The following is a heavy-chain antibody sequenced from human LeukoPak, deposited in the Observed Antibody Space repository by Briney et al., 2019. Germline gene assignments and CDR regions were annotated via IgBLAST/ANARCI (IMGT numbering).Heavy chain of an antibody. CDR3: AREYYDSSGYQFDY. V-gene: IGHV1-69*04. J-gene: IGHJ4*02. Sequence: ASVKDSCKASGGTFSSYAISWVRQARGQGLEWMGRIIPILGIANYAQKFQGRVTITADKSTSTAYMELSSLRSEDTAVYYCAREYYDSSGYQFDYWGQGTLVTVSS. D-gene: IGHD3-22*01. CDR2: IIPILGIA. CDR1: GGTFSSYA.